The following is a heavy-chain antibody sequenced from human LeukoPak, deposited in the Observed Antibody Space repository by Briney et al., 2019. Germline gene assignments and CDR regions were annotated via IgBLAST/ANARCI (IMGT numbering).Heavy chain of an antibody. Sequence: TLSLTCTVSGGSISSGGYYWSWIRQHPGKGLEWIGYIYYSGSTYYNPSLKSRVTISVDTSKNQFSLKLSSVTAADTAVYYCARVGDYYGSGSTFYYYYMDVWGKGTTVTVSS. CDR1: GGSISSGGYY. CDR3: ARVGDYYGSGSTFYYYYMDV. CDR2: IYYSGST. V-gene: IGHV4-31*03. D-gene: IGHD3-10*01. J-gene: IGHJ6*03.